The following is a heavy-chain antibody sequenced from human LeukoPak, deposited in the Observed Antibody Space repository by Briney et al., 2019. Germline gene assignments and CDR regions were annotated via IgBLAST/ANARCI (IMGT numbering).Heavy chain of an antibody. Sequence: GGSLRLSCVASGFTFSSYWMSWVRQAPGKGLEWVANIKQDGSEKYYVDSVKGRFTISRDNAKNSLYLQMNSLRAEDTAVYYCARAEGGTYDFWSGHYYYYYYMDVWGKGTTVTVSS. CDR1: GFTFSSYW. V-gene: IGHV3-7*01. D-gene: IGHD3-3*01. CDR2: IKQDGSEK. J-gene: IGHJ6*03. CDR3: ARAEGGTYDFWSGHYYYYYYMDV.